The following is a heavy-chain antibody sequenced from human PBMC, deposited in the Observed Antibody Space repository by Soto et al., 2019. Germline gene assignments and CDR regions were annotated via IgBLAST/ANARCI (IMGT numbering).Heavy chain of an antibody. Sequence: EVQLLESGGGLVQPGGSLRLSCAASGFTLSSYAIRWVRQAPGKGLEWVSAISGSGGSTYYADSVKGRFTISRDNSKNTLYLQMNSLRAEDTAVYYCARRGSGSYYDYWGQGTLVIVSS. CDR3: ARRGSGSYYDY. CDR2: ISGSGGST. D-gene: IGHD1-26*01. CDR1: GFTLSSYA. V-gene: IGHV3-23*01. J-gene: IGHJ4*02.